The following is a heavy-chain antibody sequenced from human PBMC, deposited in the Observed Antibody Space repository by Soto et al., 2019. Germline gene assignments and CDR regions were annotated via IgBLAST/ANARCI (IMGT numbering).Heavy chain of an antibody. J-gene: IGHJ4*02. Sequence: TSETMCLTCAVYGGSFSGYYWRWIRHPPGKGLEWIGEINHSGSTNYIPSLKSRVTISVDTSKNQFSLKLSSVTAADTAVYYCARGLGRGYSYGSGNYYFDYWGQGTLVTVSS. CDR2: INHSGST. D-gene: IGHD5-18*01. CDR1: GGSFSGYY. V-gene: IGHV4-34*01. CDR3: ARGLGRGYSYGSGNYYFDY.